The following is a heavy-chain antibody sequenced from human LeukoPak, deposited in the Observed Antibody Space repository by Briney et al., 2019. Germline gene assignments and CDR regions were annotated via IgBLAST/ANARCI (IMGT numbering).Heavy chain of an antibody. J-gene: IGHJ5*02. D-gene: IGHD2-2*01. V-gene: IGHV4-30-2*01. CDR1: GGSISSGGYS. Sequence: SETLSLTCAVSGGSISSGGYSWSWIRQPPGKGLEWIGYIYHSGSTYYNPSLKSRVTISVDRSKNQFSLKLSSVTAADTAVYYCARGRLVVPAAIASPWFAPWGQGTLVTVCS. CDR3: ARGRLVVPAAIASPWFAP. CDR2: IYHSGST.